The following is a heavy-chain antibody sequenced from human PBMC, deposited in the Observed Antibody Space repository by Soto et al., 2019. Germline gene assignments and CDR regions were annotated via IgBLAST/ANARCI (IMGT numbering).Heavy chain of an antibody. V-gene: IGHV1-2*02. CDR3: ARDVQYITGWMALNYGMDV. CDR2: INPYSGGT. CDR1: GYTFKAYY. D-gene: IGHD3-10*01. Sequence: QVQLVQSGAEVKMPGASVTVSCKTSGYTFKAYYIHWVRQAPGQGLEWMGWINPYSGGTKFAQKFHGRMTVTRVPSINTVYMEMKMMTADDTAVYHFARDVQYITGWMALNYGMDVWGQGTAVSVSS. J-gene: IGHJ6*02.